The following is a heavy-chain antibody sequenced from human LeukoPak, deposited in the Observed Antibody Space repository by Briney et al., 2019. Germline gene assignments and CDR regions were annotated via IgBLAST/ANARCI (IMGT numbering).Heavy chain of an antibody. D-gene: IGHD5-18*01. CDR3: ARDFRDTAMVIGIYYYYYMDV. CDR1: GFTFSSYS. Sequence: GGSLRLSCSASGFTFSSYSMNWVRQAPGKGLEWVSYISSGSTTIYYADSVRGRFTISRDNAKNSLYLQMNSLRAEDTALYYCARDFRDTAMVIGIYYYYYMDVWGKGTTVTVSS. CDR2: ISSGSTTI. V-gene: IGHV3-48*04. J-gene: IGHJ6*03.